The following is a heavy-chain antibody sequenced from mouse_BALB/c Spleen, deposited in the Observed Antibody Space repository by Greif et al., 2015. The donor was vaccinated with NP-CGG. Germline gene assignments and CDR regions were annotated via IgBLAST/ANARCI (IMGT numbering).Heavy chain of an antibody. D-gene: IGHD1-1*01. V-gene: IGHV1-80*01. J-gene: IGHJ1*01. CDR3: ARDDYGTRYFDV. Sequence: QVQLQQSGAELVRPGSSVKISCKASGYAFSSYWMNWVKQRPGQGLEWIGQIYPGDGDTNYNGKFTGKATLTADKSSSTAYRQLSSLTSEDSAVYFCARDDYGTRYFDVWGAGTTVTVSS. CDR2: IYPGDGDT. CDR1: GYAFSSYW.